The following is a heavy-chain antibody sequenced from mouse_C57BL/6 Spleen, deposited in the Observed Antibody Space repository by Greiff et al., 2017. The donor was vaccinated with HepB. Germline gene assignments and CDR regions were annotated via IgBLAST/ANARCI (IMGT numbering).Heavy chain of an antibody. J-gene: IGHJ2*01. CDR1: GFNIKDYY. V-gene: IGHV14-1*01. Sequence: EVQRVESGAELVRPGASVKLSCTASGFNIKDYYMHWVKQRPEQGLEWIGRIDPEDGDTEYAPKFQGKATMTADTSSNTAYLQLSSLTSEDTAVYYCTTGGYGSSEDYVDYWGQGTTLTVSS. CDR2: IDPEDGDT. CDR3: TTGGYGSSEDYVDY. D-gene: IGHD1-1*01.